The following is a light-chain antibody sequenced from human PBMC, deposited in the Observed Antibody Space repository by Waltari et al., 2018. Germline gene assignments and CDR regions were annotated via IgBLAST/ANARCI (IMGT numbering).Light chain of an antibody. Sequence: DIQMTQSPSAMSASVGDRVTIPCRASQGISNYLAWFQQKPGKVPKRLIYGATSLQSGVPSRFSGSGSGTEFTLTISSLQPEDFATYYCLQHNNYPRTFGQGTKVEIK. CDR3: LQHNNYPRT. V-gene: IGKV1-17*03. CDR2: GAT. CDR1: QGISNY. J-gene: IGKJ1*01.